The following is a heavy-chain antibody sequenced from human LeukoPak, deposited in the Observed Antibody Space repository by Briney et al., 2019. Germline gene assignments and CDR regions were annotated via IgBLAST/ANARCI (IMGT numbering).Heavy chain of an antibody. CDR3: ARVSSSWYQDWYFDL. Sequence: KPSETLTFTCTVFGASIRSSYWSWIREPAGKALEWFGRIEPSGNTNYKPSLKSRVTMSVDTSKNQFSLRLSSVTAADTAVYYGARVSSSWYQDWYFDLWGRGTLVTVSS. CDR2: IEPSGNT. V-gene: IGHV4-4*07. D-gene: IGHD6-13*01. J-gene: IGHJ2*01. CDR1: GASIRSSY.